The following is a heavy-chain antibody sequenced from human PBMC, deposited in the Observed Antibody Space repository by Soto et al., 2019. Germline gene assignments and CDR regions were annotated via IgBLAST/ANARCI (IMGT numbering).Heavy chain of an antibody. Sequence: ASVKVSCKASGYTFTSYGISWVRQAPGQGLEWMGWISAYNGNTNYAQKLQGRVTMTTDTSTSTAYMELRSLRSDDTAVYYCARQRLVRLTWGTNWFDPWGQGTLVTVSS. J-gene: IGHJ5*02. V-gene: IGHV1-18*04. CDR3: ARQRLVRLTWGTNWFDP. CDR1: GYTFTSYG. CDR2: ISAYNGNT. D-gene: IGHD6-13*01.